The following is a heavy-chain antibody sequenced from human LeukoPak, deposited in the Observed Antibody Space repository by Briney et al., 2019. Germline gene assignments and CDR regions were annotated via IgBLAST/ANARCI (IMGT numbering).Heavy chain of an antibody. J-gene: IGHJ4*02. CDR3: ARRESGTTLDLDY. CDR1: GGSISSYY. V-gene: IGHV4-59*08. Sequence: SETLSLTCTVSGGSISSYYWSWIRQPPGKGLEWIGYIYYSGSTNYNPSLKSRVTISVDTSKNQFSLKLSSVTAADTAVYYCARRESGTTLDLDYWGQGTLVTVSS. D-gene: IGHD1-7*01. CDR2: IYYSGST.